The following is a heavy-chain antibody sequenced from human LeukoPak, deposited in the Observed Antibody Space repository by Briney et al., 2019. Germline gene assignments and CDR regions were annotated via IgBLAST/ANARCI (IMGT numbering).Heavy chain of an antibody. CDR2: ISGSGGST. CDR3: AKDWQQLVGECYFDY. D-gene: IGHD6-13*01. CDR1: GFTFSSYA. V-gene: IGHV3-23*01. J-gene: IGHJ4*02. Sequence: GGSLRLSCAASGFTFSSYAMSWVRQAPGKGLEWVSAISGSGGSTYYADSVKGRFTISRDNSKNTLYLQMNSLRAEDTAVYYCAKDWQQLVGECYFDYWGRGTLVTVSS.